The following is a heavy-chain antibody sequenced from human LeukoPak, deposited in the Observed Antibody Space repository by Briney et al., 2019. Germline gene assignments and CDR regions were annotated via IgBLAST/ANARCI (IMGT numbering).Heavy chain of an antibody. D-gene: IGHD4-11*01. CDR2: IWNDGSNK. V-gene: IGHV3-33*06. J-gene: IGHJ4*02. Sequence: PGRSLRLSCAASGLTFSHYGMHWVRQAPGRGLQWVAVIWNDGSNKYYADSVKGRFTISRDNSKNTLYLQMNSLRAEDTAVYYCAKDAQRGFDYSNSLDYWGQGTPVTVSS. CDR1: GLTFSHYG. CDR3: AKDAQRGFDYSNSLDY.